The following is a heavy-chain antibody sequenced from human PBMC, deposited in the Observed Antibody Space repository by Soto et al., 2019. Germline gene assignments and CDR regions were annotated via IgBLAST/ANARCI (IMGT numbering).Heavy chain of an antibody. CDR2: INPNSGGT. CDR1: GYTFTCYY. V-gene: IGHV1-2*04. Sequence: GASVKVSCKASGYTFTCYYMHWVRQAPGQGLEWMGWINPNSGGTNYAQKFQGWVTMTRDTSISTAYMELSRLRSDDTAVYYCARERMDYVWGSYRLRNHYYFDYWGQGTLVTVSS. D-gene: IGHD3-16*02. J-gene: IGHJ4*02. CDR3: ARERMDYVWGSYRLRNHYYFDY.